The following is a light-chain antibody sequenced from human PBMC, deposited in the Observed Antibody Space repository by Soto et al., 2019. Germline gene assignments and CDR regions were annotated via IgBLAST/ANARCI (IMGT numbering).Light chain of an antibody. J-gene: IGLJ1*01. V-gene: IGLV2-8*01. CDR3: SSYAGSNTVYV. Sequence: SALTQPPSASGSPGQSVTISCTGTSSDVGGYNYVSWYQQHPGKAPKLMIYEVSKRPSGVPDRFSASKSGNTASLTVSGLQAEDEADYYCSSYAGSNTVYVFGTGTKLTVL. CDR1: SSDVGGYNY. CDR2: EVS.